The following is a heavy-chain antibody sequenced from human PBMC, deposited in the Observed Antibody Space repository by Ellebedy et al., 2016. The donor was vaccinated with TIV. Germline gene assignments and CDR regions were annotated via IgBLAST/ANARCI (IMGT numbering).Heavy chain of an antibody. J-gene: IGHJ4*02. CDR2: IKEDGSEK. CDR3: VRLKVLAGYRLDS. V-gene: IGHV3-7*03. CDR1: GFYFSVYW. Sequence: PGGSLRLSCAASGFYFSVYWMSWVRQAPGKGLEWVADIKEDGSEKCYVASVKGRFTISRDNAKNSLYLQMNSLRAEDTALYYCVRLKVLAGYRLDSWGQGTLVTVSS. D-gene: IGHD3-9*01.